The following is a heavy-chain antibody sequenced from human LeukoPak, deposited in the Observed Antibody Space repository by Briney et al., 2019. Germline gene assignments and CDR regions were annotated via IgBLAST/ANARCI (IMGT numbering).Heavy chain of an antibody. Sequence: GGTLRLSCAASGFTFRTYWMHWVRQAPGKGLMWVSSIKTDGSSTRYADSVKGRFTISRDNAKNTLYLQMNSLRVDDTAVYYCARDYTYWYFDLWGRGTLVTVSS. V-gene: IGHV3-74*01. CDR3: ARDYTYWYFDL. J-gene: IGHJ2*01. CDR2: IKTDGSST. CDR1: GFTFRTYW.